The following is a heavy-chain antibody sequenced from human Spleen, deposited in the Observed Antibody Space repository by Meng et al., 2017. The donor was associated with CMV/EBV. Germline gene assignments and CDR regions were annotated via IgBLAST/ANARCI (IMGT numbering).Heavy chain of an antibody. CDR2: MYYTGST. D-gene: IGHD1-26*01. Sequence: SETLSLTCTVSGGSVSSGSYYWSWIRQPPGKGLEWIGYMYYTGSTNYNPSLKSRVAVSVDTSKNQFSLKLNSVTAADTAVYYCARGPGSYYFDYWGQGTLVTVSS. CDR3: ARGPGSYYFDY. J-gene: IGHJ4*02. CDR1: GGSVSSGSYY. V-gene: IGHV4-61*01.